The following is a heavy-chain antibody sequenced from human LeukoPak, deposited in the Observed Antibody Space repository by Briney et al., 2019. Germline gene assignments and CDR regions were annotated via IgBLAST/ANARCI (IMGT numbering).Heavy chain of an antibody. J-gene: IGHJ6*04. CDR1: GFTFSSYE. V-gene: IGHV3-48*03. Sequence: GGSLRFSCAASGFTFSSYEINWVRQAPGKGLEWVSYISSSGSTIYYADSVKGRFTISRDNAKNSLYLQMNSLRAEDTAVYYCARDTGGYDSDYYYGMDVWGKGTTVTVSS. CDR3: ARDTGGYDSDYYYGMDV. CDR2: ISSSGSTI. D-gene: IGHD5-12*01.